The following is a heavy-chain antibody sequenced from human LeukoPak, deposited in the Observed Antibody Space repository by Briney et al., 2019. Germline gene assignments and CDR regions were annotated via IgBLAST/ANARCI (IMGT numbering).Heavy chain of an antibody. CDR2: IYYSGST. CDR3: ARQQYCSSSTCYTAPAINWFDP. Sequence: SETLSLTCTVSGGSISSNYYYWGWIRQPPGRGLEWLASIYYSGSTNYNPSLKSRVTISVDTSKNQFSLKLSSVTAADTAVYYCARQQYCSSSTCYTAPAINWFDPWGQGTLVTVSS. V-gene: IGHV4-39*01. J-gene: IGHJ5*02. D-gene: IGHD2-2*02. CDR1: GGSISSNYYY.